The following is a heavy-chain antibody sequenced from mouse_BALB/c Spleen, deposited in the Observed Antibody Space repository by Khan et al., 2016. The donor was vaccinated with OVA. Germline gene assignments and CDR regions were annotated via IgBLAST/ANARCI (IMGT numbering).Heavy chain of an antibody. CDR3: AKPNYYGYWYFDV. J-gene: IGHJ1*01. V-gene: IGHV2-3*01. D-gene: IGHD1-1*01. CDR2: IWGDGST. CDR1: GFSLTSYG. Sequence: VQLQESGPGLVAPSQSLSITCTVSGFSLTSYGVSWVRQPPGKGLEWLGVIWGDGSTNFHSALRSRLTISKDNSKSQVFLKLNSRQTDDTATYYCAKPNYYGYWYFDVWGAGTTVTVSS.